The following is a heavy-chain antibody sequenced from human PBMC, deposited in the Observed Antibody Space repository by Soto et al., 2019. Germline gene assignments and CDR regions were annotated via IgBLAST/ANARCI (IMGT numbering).Heavy chain of an antibody. CDR3: VRDRDWAFDI. D-gene: IGHD3-9*01. J-gene: IGHJ3*02. Sequence: EVQLVESGGGLVQPGGSLRLSCAASGYTLSDYSMNWVRQAPGKGREWISYTGTSRKYTFYSDSVRGRFTISRDDAKNSLYLQLTSLRDEDTAVYFCVRDRDWAFDIWGQGTMVTVSS. CDR2: TGTSRKYT. V-gene: IGHV3-48*02. CDR1: GYTLSDYS.